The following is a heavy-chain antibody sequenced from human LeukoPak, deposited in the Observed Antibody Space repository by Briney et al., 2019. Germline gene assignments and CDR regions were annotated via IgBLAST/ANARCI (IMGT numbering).Heavy chain of an antibody. V-gene: IGHV3-23*01. CDR3: AKDWDTAMVTAYFDY. D-gene: IGHD5-18*01. CDR1: GFTFSSYA. J-gene: IGHJ4*02. CDR2: TSGSGGST. Sequence: PGGSLRLSCAASGFTFSSYAMSWVRQAPGKGLEWVSATSGSGGSTYYADSVKGRFTISRDNSKNTLYLQMNSLRAEDTAVYYCAKDWDTAMVTAYFDYWGQGTLVTVSS.